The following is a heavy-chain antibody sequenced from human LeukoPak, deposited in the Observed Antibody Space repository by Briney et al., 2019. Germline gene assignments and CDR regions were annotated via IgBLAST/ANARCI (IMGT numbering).Heavy chain of an antibody. J-gene: IGHJ6*03. D-gene: IGHD2-2*02. CDR1: GFTFSSYS. CDR3: ARESVDCSSTSCYNGDYYYYMDV. Sequence: PGGSLRLSCAASGFTFSSYSMNWVRQAPGKGLEWVSSISSSSSYIYYADSVKGRFTISRDNAKNSLYLQMNSLRAEDTAVYYCARESVDCSSTSCYNGDYYYYMDVWGKGTTVTVSS. CDR2: ISSSSSYI. V-gene: IGHV3-21*01.